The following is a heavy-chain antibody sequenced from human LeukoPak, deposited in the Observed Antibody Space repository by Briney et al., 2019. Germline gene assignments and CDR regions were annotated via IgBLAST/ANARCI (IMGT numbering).Heavy chain of an antibody. J-gene: IGHJ4*02. CDR1: GGSISSSSYY. CDR2: IYYSGST. V-gene: IGHV4-39*01. Sequence: SETLSLXCTVSGGSISSSSYYWGWIRQPPGKGLEWIGSIYYSGSTYYNPSLKSRVTISVDTSKNQFSLKLSSVTAADTAVYYCARHLYGGYVVDYWGQGTLVTVSS. CDR3: ARHLYGGYVVDY. D-gene: IGHD5-12*01.